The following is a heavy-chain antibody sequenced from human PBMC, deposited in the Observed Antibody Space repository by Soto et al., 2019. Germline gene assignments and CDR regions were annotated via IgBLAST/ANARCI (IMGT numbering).Heavy chain of an antibody. Sequence: SPTLSLTCAISGDSVSSESAGWNWIRQSPSRGLEWLGRTYYRSTWNTDYAVSVKSRITINVDTSKNQFSLQLTSVTPEDTAVYYCARYVRGVLFDFWGQGPVVTVSS. V-gene: IGHV6-1*01. CDR1: GDSVSSESAG. CDR2: TYYRSTWNT. J-gene: IGHJ4*02. D-gene: IGHD3-10*02. CDR3: ARYVRGVLFDF.